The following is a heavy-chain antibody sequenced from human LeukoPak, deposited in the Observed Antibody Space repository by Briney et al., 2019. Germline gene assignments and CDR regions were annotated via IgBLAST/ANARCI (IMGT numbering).Heavy chain of an antibody. CDR2: SSSSGSTI. CDR3: ARAVVHWLDP. V-gene: IGHV3-48*03. J-gene: IGHJ5*02. D-gene: IGHD3-10*01. Sequence: GGSLRLSCVASGFTLSSYTMNWVRQAPGKGLEWIAYSSSSGSTIYYADSVKGRFTISRDNAKNSLFLQVNSLRGKDTAVYYCARAVVHWLDPWGQGTLVSVSS. CDR1: GFTLSSYT.